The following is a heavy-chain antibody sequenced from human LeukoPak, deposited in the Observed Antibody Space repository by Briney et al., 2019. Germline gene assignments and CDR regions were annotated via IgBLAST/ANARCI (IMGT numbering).Heavy chain of an antibody. J-gene: IGHJ4*02. CDR3: AREVVLSTSAWFEY. D-gene: IGHD3-22*01. CDR2: IKEDGTEK. CDR1: GFTFSSYW. Sequence: GGSLRLSCAVSGFTFSSYWMSWVRQAPGKGLEWVANIKEDGTEKYYQDSVKGRFTISRDNAKNSLYLQVNSLRAEDTAVYYCAREVVLSTSAWFEYRGQGTLVTVSS. V-gene: IGHV3-7*01.